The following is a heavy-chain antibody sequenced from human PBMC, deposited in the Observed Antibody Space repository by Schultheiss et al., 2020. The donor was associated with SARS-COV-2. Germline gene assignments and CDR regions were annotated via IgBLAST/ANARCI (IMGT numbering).Heavy chain of an antibody. V-gene: IGHV1-2*02. D-gene: IGHD2-15*01. Sequence: ASVKVSCKASGYTFTGYYMHWVRQAPGQGLEWMGWINPNSGGTNYAQKFRGRVTMTRDTSTSTAYMELRSLRSDDTAVYYCARDSDIVVVVAPFDAFDIWGQGTMVTVSS. CDR2: INPNSGGT. J-gene: IGHJ3*02. CDR1: GYTFTGYY. CDR3: ARDSDIVVVVAPFDAFDI.